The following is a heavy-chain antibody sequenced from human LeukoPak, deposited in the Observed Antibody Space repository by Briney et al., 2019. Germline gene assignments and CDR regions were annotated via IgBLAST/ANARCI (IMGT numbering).Heavy chain of an antibody. D-gene: IGHD5-18*01. Sequence: SETLSLTCSVSGGSISSYYWNWIRQTPGKGLEWIGYIYYSGRTNYNPSLKSRVTISIDTSKNQFSLTLSSVTTADAAVYHCARGQKYRNGYTVTELGSGYFAYWGQGTLVTVSS. CDR1: GGSISSYY. J-gene: IGHJ4*02. V-gene: IGHV4-59*01. CDR2: IYYSGRT. CDR3: ARGQKYRNGYTVTELGSGYFAY.